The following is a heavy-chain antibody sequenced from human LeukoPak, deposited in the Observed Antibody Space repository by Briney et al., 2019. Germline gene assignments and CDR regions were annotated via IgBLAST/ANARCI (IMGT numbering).Heavy chain of an antibody. Sequence: GGSLRLSCAASGFTFSSYEMNWVRQAPGKGLEWVSYISSFGSTIYYADSVKGRFTISGDNAKNSLYLQMNSLRAEDTAVYYCAREYNWNQFDYWGQGTLVTVSS. CDR1: GFTFSSYE. CDR2: ISSFGSTI. V-gene: IGHV3-48*03. J-gene: IGHJ4*02. D-gene: IGHD1-1*01. CDR3: AREYNWNQFDY.